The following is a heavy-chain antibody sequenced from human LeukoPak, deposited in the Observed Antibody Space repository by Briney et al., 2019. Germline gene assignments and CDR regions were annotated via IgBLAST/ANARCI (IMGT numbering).Heavy chain of an antibody. V-gene: IGHV1-2*02. J-gene: IGHJ5*02. D-gene: IGHD6-13*01. CDR3: ARDRATGSSWYVRWFDH. Sequence: ASVKVSCKASGNTFTAYHLHWVRQAPGQGLEWMGWINPNSGGTNYAQKFQGRVTMTRDTSISTAYMELSRLSSDDTAVYYCARDRATGSSWYVRWFDHWGQGTLVTVSS. CDR2: INPNSGGT. CDR1: GNTFTAYH.